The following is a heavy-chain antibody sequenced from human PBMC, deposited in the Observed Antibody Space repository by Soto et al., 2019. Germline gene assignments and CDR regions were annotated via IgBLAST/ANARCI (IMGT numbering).Heavy chain of an antibody. CDR1: GYSFTSYW. Sequence: PGESLKNAWKSSGYSFTSYWSGWVRQRPGKGLEWMGIIYPGDSDTRYSPSFQGQVTISADKSIITTYLQWSSLKASDTAMYYCARYGSGSYYSSSSGMDVRGQGTTLPVSS. D-gene: IGHD3-10*01. CDR2: IYPGDSDT. V-gene: IGHV5-51*01. J-gene: IGHJ6*02. CDR3: ARYGSGSYYSSSSGMDV.